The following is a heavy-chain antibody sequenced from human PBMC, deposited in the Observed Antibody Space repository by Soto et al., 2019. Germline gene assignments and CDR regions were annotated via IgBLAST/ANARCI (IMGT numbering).Heavy chain of an antibody. V-gene: IGHV1-69*08. CDR1: GGTFSSYT. Sequence: QVQLVQSGAEVKKPGSSVKVSCKASGGTFSSYTISWVRQAPGQGLEWMGRIIPILGIANYAQKFQGRVTITADKSTSTAYMELSSLRSEDTAVYYCARDVGYCINGVCFAFDIWGQGTMVTVSS. J-gene: IGHJ3*02. CDR2: IIPILGIA. CDR3: ARDVGYCINGVCFAFDI. D-gene: IGHD2-8*01.